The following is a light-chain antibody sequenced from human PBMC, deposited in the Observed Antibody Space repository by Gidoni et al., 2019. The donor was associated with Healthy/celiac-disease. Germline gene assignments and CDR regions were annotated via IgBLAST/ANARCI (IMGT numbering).Light chain of an antibody. CDR1: QSVLYSSNNKNY. CDR3: QQYYSTPIT. Sequence: DIVMTQSPDSLAVSLGERATINCKSSQSVLYSSNNKNYLAWYQQKPGPPPKLLIYWASTRESGVPDRFSGSGSGTDFTLTISSLQAEDVAVYYCQQYYSTPITFGPGTRLEIK. V-gene: IGKV4-1*01. CDR2: WAS. J-gene: IGKJ5*01.